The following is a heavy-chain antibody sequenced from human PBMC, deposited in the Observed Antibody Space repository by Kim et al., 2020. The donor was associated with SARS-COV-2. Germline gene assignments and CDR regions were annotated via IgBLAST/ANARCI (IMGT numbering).Heavy chain of an antibody. D-gene: IGHD4-17*01. CDR3: ARGSSYGGNPDYYYGMDV. CDR2: INHSGST. V-gene: IGHV4-34*01. J-gene: IGHJ6*02. CDR1: GGSFSGYY. Sequence: SETLSLTCAVYGGSFSGYYWSWIRQPPGKGLEWIGEINHSGSTNYNPSLKSRVTISVDTSKNQFSLKLSSVTAADTAVYYCARGSSYGGNPDYYYGMDVWGQGTTVTVSS.